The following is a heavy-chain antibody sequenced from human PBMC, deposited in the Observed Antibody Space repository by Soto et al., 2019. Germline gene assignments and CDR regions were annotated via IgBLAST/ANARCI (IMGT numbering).Heavy chain of an antibody. D-gene: IGHD2-21*02. CDR2: ISGGVGSA. V-gene: IGHV3-23*01. J-gene: IGHJ4*02. CDR3: AKDHLFLRGGDHFGH. Sequence: VGSLRLSCAASGFTFSTYAMSWVRQAPGKGLEWVSGISGGVGSANYVDSVKGRFTISRDNSKKTVYLQMNSLRAEDTAIYYCAKDHLFLRGGDHFGHWGQGTLVTVS. CDR1: GFTFSTYA.